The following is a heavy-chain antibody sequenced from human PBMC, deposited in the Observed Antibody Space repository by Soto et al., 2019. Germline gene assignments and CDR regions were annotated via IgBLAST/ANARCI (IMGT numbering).Heavy chain of an antibody. D-gene: IGHD1-26*01. CDR3: ARDEWAGEPQYYYGMDV. CDR2: IWYDGSNK. J-gene: IGHJ6*02. CDR1: GFTFSSYG. Sequence: QVQLVESGGGVVQPGRSLRLSCAASGFTFSSYGMHWVRQAPGKGLEWVAVIWYDGSNKYYADSVKGRFTISRDNSKNTLYLQMNSLRAEDTAVYYCARDEWAGEPQYYYGMDVWGQGTTVTVSS. V-gene: IGHV3-33*01.